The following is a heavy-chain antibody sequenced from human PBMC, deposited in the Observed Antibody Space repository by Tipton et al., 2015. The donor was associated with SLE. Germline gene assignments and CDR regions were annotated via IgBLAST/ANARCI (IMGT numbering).Heavy chain of an antibody. J-gene: IGHJ3*02. V-gene: IGHV4-61*09. CDR1: GGSISSGSYY. D-gene: IGHD6-19*01. CDR2: IYTSGST. Sequence: TLSLTCTVSGGSISSGSYYWSWIRQPAGKGLEWIGYIYTSGSTNYNPSLKSRVTISVDTSKNQFSLKLSSVTAADTAVYYCARGYSSGWYRNAFDIWGQGTMVTVSS. CDR3: ARGYSSGWYRNAFDI.